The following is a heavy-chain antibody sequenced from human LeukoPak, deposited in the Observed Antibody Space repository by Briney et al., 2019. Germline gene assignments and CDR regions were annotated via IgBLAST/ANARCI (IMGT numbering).Heavy chain of an antibody. J-gene: IGHJ4*02. D-gene: IGHD6-19*01. V-gene: IGHV1-18*01. CDR2: ISGSNGNT. Sequence: ASVKVSCKASGYTFTRYGMSWVRQAPGQGLEWMGWISGSNGNTNYAQKLQGRVTMTTDTSTGTAYMELRSLRSDDTAVYYCARVVGRQWLALGYWGQGTLVAVSP. CDR1: GYTFTRYG. CDR3: ARVVGRQWLALGY.